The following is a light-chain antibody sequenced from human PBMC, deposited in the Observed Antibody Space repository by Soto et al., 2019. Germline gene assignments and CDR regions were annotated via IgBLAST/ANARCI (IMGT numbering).Light chain of an antibody. CDR3: QQYGSSPRWT. V-gene: IGKV3-20*01. CDR1: QSSSTY. Sequence: EIVLTQSPGTLSLSPGERATLSCRASQSSSTYLAWYQQQPGQTPRLLIYGASSRATGVPDRFSASGSGTDCSLTSSRLEREDFAVYYCQQYGSSPRWTFGQGTKVEIK. J-gene: IGKJ1*01. CDR2: GAS.